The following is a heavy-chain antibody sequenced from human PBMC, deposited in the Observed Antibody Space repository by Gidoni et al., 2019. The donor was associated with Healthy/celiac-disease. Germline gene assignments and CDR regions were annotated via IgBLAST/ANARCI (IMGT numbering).Heavy chain of an antibody. CDR1: GGSISSSSYY. Sequence: QLQLQESGPGLVKPSETLSLTCTVSGGSISSSSYYWGWIRQPPGKGLEWIGSIYYSGSTYYNPSLKSRVTISVDTSKNQFSLKLSSVTAADTAVYYCARHMYYYDSSGSDAFDIWGQGTMVTVSS. CDR2: IYYSGST. J-gene: IGHJ3*02. CDR3: ARHMYYYDSSGSDAFDI. D-gene: IGHD3-22*01. V-gene: IGHV4-39*01.